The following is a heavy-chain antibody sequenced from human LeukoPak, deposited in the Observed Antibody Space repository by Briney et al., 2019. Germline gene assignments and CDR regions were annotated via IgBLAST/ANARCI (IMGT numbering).Heavy chain of an antibody. J-gene: IGHJ4*02. D-gene: IGHD3-10*01. Sequence: SETLSLTCAVYGGSFSGYYWSWIRQPPGKGLEWIGEINHSGSTNYNPSLKSRVTISEDTSKDQFFLKLSSVTTADTAVYYCARGRYLPLYFDYWGQGTLVTVSS. CDR3: ARGRYLPLYFDY. CDR1: GGSFSGYY. CDR2: INHSGST. V-gene: IGHV4-34*01.